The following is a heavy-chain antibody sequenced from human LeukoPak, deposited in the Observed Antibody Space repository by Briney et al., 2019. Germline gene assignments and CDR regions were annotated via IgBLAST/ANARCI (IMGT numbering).Heavy chain of an antibody. D-gene: IGHD5-18*01. CDR2: IYYSGST. Sequence: SETLSLTCTVSGGSISSSSYYWGWIRQPPGKGLEWIRSIYYSGSTYYNPSLNSRVTISVDTSKNQFSLKLSSVTAADTAVHYCARGYTSRFWYFDLWGRGTLVTVSS. CDR1: GGSISSSSYY. V-gene: IGHV4-39*02. CDR3: ARGYTSRFWYFDL. J-gene: IGHJ2*01.